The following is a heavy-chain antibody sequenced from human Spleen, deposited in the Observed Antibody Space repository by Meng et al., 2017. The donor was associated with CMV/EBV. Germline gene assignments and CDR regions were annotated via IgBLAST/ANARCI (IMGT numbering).Heavy chain of an antibody. D-gene: IGHD5-24*01. V-gene: IGHV1-8*01. CDR2: MNPNGGNT. CDR3: ARERGGDGYNYNYYAYYNLDV. CDR1: GYTFTSND. Sequence: ASVKVSCKASGYTFTSNDINWVRQATGQGLEWMGWMNPNGGNTGYAQKFQGRVTMTRNTSISTAYMELRSLRSDDTAVYYCARERGGDGYNYNYYAYYNLDVWGQGTTVTVSS. J-gene: IGHJ6*03.